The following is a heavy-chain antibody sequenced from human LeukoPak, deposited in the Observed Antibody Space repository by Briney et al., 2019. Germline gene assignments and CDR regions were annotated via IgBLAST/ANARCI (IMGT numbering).Heavy chain of an antibody. J-gene: IGHJ4*02. D-gene: IGHD5-12*01. CDR2: ISSSSSTI. Sequence: GGSLRLSCAASGFTFSSYSMNWVRQAPGKGLERVSYISSSSSTIYYADSVKGRFTISRDNAKNSLYLQMNSLRAEDTAVYYCARDTKWRLYYFDYWGQGTLVTVSS. V-gene: IGHV3-48*01. CDR1: GFTFSSYS. CDR3: ARDTKWRLYYFDY.